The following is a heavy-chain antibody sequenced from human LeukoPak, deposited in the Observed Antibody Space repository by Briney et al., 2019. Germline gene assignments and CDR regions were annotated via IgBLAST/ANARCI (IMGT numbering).Heavy chain of an antibody. CDR3: ARVIAGMTPQDY. J-gene: IGHJ4*02. CDR1: GFTFSSYW. D-gene: IGHD6-13*01. Sequence: GGSLRLSCAASGFTFSSYWMSWVRQAPGKGLEWVSSISSSSSYIYYADSVKGRFTISRDNAKNSLYLQMNSLRAEDTAVYYCARVIAGMTPQDYWGQGTLVTVSS. V-gene: IGHV3-21*01. CDR2: ISSSSSYI.